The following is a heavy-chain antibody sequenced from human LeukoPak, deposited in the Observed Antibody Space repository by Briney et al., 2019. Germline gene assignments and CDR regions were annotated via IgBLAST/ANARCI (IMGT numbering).Heavy chain of an antibody. Sequence: PSETLSFTCTVSGGSISSGGYYWSWIRQHPGKGLEWIGYIYYSGSTYYNPSLKSRVTISVDTSKNQFSLKLSSVTAADTAVYYCARVSTVTPYFDYWGQGTLVTVSS. CDR3: ARVSTVTPYFDY. V-gene: IGHV4-31*03. D-gene: IGHD4-17*01. CDR1: GGSISSGGYY. CDR2: IYYSGST. J-gene: IGHJ4*02.